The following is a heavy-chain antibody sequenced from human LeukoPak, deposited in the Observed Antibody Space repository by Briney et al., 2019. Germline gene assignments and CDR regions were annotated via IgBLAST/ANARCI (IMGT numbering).Heavy chain of an antibody. J-gene: IGHJ4*02. CDR2: ISSSSSYI. D-gene: IGHD1-26*01. CDR3: ARRYSGSYGVDY. V-gene: IGHV3-21*01. Sequence: GGSLRLSCAASGFTFSSYSMNWVRQAPGEGLEWVSSISSSSSYIYYADSVKGRFTISRDNAKNSLYLQMDSLRAEDTAVYYCARRYSGSYGVDYWGQGTLVTVSS. CDR1: GFTFSSYS.